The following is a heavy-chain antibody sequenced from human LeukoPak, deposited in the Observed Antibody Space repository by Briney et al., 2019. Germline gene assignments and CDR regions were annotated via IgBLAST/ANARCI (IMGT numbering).Heavy chain of an antibody. CDR3: ARTYYYGSWFDY. Sequence: SETLSLTCTVSGGSISSYYWSWIRQPAGKGLEWIGRIYTSGSTNYNPSLKSRVTMSVDTSKNQFSLKLSSVTAADTAVYYCARTYYYGSWFDYWSQGTLVTVSS. D-gene: IGHD3-10*01. J-gene: IGHJ4*02. CDR2: IYTSGST. V-gene: IGHV4-4*07. CDR1: GGSISSYY.